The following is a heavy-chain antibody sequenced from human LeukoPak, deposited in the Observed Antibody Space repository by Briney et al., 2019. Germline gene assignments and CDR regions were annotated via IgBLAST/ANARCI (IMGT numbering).Heavy chain of an antibody. J-gene: IGHJ4*02. Sequence: GGSLRLSCAASGFTFNDYGMSWVRQGPGKGLEWVSGINWNGCTTGYADSVRGRFTISRDNAKNSLYLQMNSLRAEDTALYYCARDKHYYDSTNYVWGQGTLVTVSS. V-gene: IGHV3-20*04. D-gene: IGHD3-22*01. CDR2: INWNGCTT. CDR1: GFTFNDYG. CDR3: ARDKHYYDSTNYV.